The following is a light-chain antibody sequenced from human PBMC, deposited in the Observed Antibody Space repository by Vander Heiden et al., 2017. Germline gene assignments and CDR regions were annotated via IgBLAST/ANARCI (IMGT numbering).Light chain of an antibody. CDR3: QQYYTPPLT. V-gene: IGKV4-1*01. CDR2: WAS. Sequence: DIVMTQSPYSLPVSLGERATINCKSSQSVFDASNNKNSLAWYQQKAGQPPKRLINWASTRESGVPDRISGSGSGTNFTLTISSLQAEDVALYYCQQYYTPPLTFGGGTKVEIK. J-gene: IGKJ4*01. CDR1: QSVFDASNNKNS.